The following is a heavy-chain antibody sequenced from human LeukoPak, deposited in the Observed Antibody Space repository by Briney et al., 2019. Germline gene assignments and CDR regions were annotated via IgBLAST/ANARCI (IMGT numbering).Heavy chain of an antibody. CDR1: GFTFNNYG. J-gene: IGHJ5*02. V-gene: IGHV3-33*01. Sequence: PGGPLRLSCAASGFTFNNYGMHWVRQAPGKGLEWVATIWYDGSNKYYGDSVKGLFTISRDNSKNTLYMQMNSLRAEDTAVYYCAIDQVGSGGNWFDPWGQGILVTVSS. D-gene: IGHD1-26*01. CDR3: AIDQVGSGGNWFDP. CDR2: IWYDGSNK.